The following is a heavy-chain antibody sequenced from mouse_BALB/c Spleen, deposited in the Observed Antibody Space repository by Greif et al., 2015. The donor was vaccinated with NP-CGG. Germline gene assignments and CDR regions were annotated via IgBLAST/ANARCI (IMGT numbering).Heavy chain of an antibody. CDR2: IDPANGNT. V-gene: IGHV14-3*02. Sequence: EVKLQESGAELVKPGASVKLSCTASGFNIKDTYMHWVKQRPEQGLEWIGRIDPANGNTKYDPKFQGKATITADTSSNTAYLKLSSLTSEDTAVYYCAREREGVYYYGSSYGFAYWGQGTLVTVSA. CDR1: GFNIKDTY. CDR3: AREREGVYYYGSSYGFAY. J-gene: IGHJ3*01. D-gene: IGHD1-1*01.